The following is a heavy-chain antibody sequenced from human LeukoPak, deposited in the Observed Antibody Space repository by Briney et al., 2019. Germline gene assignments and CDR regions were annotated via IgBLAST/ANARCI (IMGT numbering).Heavy chain of an antibody. J-gene: IGHJ4*02. V-gene: IGHV3-7*01. CDR2: INEDGSMK. CDR3: ARDEPGYGEFLLY. CDR1: GFTLSSYW. D-gene: IGHD3-10*01. Sequence: GGSLRLSCAASGFTLSSYWMSWVRQAPGKGLEWVANINEDGSMKTCVDSLKGRFTISRDNTKNSMYLQMNSLRAEDTAVYYCARDEPGYGEFLLYWGQGTLVTVSS.